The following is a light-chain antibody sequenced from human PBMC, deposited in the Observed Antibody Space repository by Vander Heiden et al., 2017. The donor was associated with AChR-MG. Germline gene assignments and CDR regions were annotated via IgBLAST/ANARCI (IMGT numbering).Light chain of an antibody. CDR2: GAS. CDR1: QSGSSSY. Sequence: IGLTTPPGTLALSPGERATPSCRASQSGSSSYLAWYQQKPGQAPRLLIYGASSRATGIPDRFSGSGSGTDFTLTISRLEPEDFAVYYCQQYGSSPLTFGQGTKVEIK. V-gene: IGKV3-20*01. J-gene: IGKJ1*01. CDR3: QQYGSSPLT.